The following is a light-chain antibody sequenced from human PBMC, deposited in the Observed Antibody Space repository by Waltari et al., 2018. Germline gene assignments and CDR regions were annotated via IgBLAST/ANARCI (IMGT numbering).Light chain of an antibody. CDR2: DAS. Sequence: DIQMTQSPSSLSASVGDRVTITCQASQDISNYLNWYQQKPGKAPKLLIYDASNLETGVPSRFSGSGSLTDFTFTISSLQPEDIATYYCQQYDNLPRTFGQGTKVEIK. CDR1: QDISNY. J-gene: IGKJ1*01. CDR3: QQYDNLPRT. V-gene: IGKV1-33*01.